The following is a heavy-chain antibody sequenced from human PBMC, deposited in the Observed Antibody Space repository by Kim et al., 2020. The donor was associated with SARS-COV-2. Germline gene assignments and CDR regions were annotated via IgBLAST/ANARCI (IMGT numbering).Heavy chain of an antibody. CDR1: GDSVSSSKW. CDR2: IHPNGDT. CDR3: SFSLGWYRLDS. V-gene: IGHV4-4*02. Sequence: SETLSLTCDVSGDSVSSSKWWTWVRQFPGGGLEWIADIHPNGDTNYNPSLRSRVSMSLDKTRSQFSLNLRCVSAADTAVYFCSFSLGWYRLDSWGQG. D-gene: IGHD6-19*01. J-gene: IGHJ5*01.